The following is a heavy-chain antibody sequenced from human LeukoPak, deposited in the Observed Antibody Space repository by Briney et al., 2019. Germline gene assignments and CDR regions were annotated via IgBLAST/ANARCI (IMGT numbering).Heavy chain of an antibody. Sequence: SETLSLTCALYGGSFSGYYWSWIRQPPGKGLEWIGEINHSGSTNYNPSLKSRVTISVDTSKNQFSLKLSSVTAADTAVYYCATTPRIPSSSSRKYFDYWGQGTLVTVFS. CDR1: GGSFSGYY. CDR2: INHSGST. V-gene: IGHV4-34*01. CDR3: ATTPRIPSSSSRKYFDY. J-gene: IGHJ4*02. D-gene: IGHD6-6*01.